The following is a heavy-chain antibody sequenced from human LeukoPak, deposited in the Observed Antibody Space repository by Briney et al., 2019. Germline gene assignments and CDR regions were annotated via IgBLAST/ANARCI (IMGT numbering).Heavy chain of an antibody. J-gene: IGHJ4*02. CDR1: GFTFSSYG. CDR3: ATDYDSSGSLGVY. CDR2: ISSNGGST. Sequence: GGSLRLSCAASGFTFSSYGMHWVRQAPGKGLEYVSAISSNGGSTYYANSVKGRFTISRDNSKNTLYLQMGSLRAEDMAVYYCATDYDSSGSLGVYWGQGTLVTVSS. V-gene: IGHV3-64*01. D-gene: IGHD3-22*01.